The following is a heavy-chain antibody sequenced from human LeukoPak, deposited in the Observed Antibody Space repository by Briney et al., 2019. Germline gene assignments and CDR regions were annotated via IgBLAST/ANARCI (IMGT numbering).Heavy chain of an antibody. D-gene: IGHD2-15*01. CDR1: GGSISSHY. V-gene: IGHV4-59*11. CDR2: IYYSGST. J-gene: IGHJ6*03. Sequence: SETLSLTCTVSGGSISSHYWSWIRQPPGRGLEWIGYIYYSGSTNYNPSFKSRVTISVDTSKNQFSLKLSSVTAADTAVYYCARSPVLLSGYYYYYYMDVWGKGTTATVSS. CDR3: ARSPVLLSGYYYYYYMDV.